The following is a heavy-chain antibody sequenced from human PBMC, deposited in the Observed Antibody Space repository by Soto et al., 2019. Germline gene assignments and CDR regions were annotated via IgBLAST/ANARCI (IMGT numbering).Heavy chain of an antibody. CDR1: GYTFTSYY. CDR2: INPSGGST. J-gene: IGHJ6*02. Sequence: QVQLVQSGAEVKKPGASVKVSCKASGYTFTSYYMHWVRQVPGQGLEWMGIINPSGGSTSYAQKFQGRVTMTRDTSTSTVYMEMSSLRSEDTAVYYCASPIPKYVVYCSSTSCSYYYYYGMDVWGQRTTVTVSS. V-gene: IGHV1-46*01. CDR3: ASPIPKYVVYCSSTSCSYYYYYGMDV. D-gene: IGHD2-2*01.